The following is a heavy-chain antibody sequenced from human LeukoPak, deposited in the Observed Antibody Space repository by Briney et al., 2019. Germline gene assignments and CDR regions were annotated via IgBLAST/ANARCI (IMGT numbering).Heavy chain of an antibody. CDR1: GFTFSRYA. CDR2: ISSNGGST. J-gene: IGHJ4*02. D-gene: IGHD2-21*02. V-gene: IGHV3-64*01. CDR3: ARGRLVVTAVEN. Sequence: PGGSLRLSCAVSGFTFSRYAMHWVRQAPGKGLEYVSVISSNGGSTYYANSVKGRFTMSRDNSKNTLYLQMGSLRTEDMAVYYCARGRLVVTAVENWGQGTLVTVSS.